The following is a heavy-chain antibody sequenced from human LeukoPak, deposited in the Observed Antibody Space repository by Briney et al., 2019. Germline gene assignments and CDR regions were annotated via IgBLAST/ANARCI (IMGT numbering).Heavy chain of an antibody. V-gene: IGHV4-59*01. CDR2: IYYNGST. Sequence: SETLSLTCTVSGGSINSYYCSWIRQPPGKGLEWIGFIYYNGSTNYNPSLKSRVTISVDTSKNQFSLKLSSVTAADTAVYYCARDDVTLGGWSDPWGQGTLVTVSS. J-gene: IGHJ5*02. D-gene: IGHD3-10*01. CDR3: ARDDVTLGGWSDP. CDR1: GGSINSYY.